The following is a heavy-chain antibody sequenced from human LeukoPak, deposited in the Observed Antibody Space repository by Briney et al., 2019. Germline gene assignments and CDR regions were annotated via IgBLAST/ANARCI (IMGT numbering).Heavy chain of an antibody. Sequence: SETLSLTCTVSGGSISSYYWSWIRQPPGKGLEWIGYIYYSGSTNYNPSLKSRVTISVDTSKNQFSLKLSSVTAADTAVYYCAGFPLSSGSYYFDYWGQGTLVTVSS. CDR3: AGFPLSSGSYYFDY. CDR1: GGSISSYY. CDR2: IYYSGST. D-gene: IGHD3-10*01. J-gene: IGHJ4*02. V-gene: IGHV4-59*08.